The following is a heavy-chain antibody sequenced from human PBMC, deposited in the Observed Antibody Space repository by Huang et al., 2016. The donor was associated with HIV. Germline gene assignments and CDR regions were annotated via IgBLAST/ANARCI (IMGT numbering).Heavy chain of an antibody. CDR2: IKQDESEK. CDR1: TFTFGAYW. CDR3: ATKTAAMDI. V-gene: IGHV3-7*01. J-gene: IGHJ6*02. D-gene: IGHD1-7*01. Sequence: VESGGRLVQPGGSIRLSCVGSTFTFGAYWMSWVRQSPGKGLECVDNIKQDESEKYYVESVKGRFNISRDNAKKVLFLEMNNVRVEDTATYYCATKTAAMDIWGQGTTVTVS.